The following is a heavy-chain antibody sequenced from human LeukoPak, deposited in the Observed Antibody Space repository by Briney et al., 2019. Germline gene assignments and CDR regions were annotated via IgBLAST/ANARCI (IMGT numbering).Heavy chain of an antibody. Sequence: GESLTLSCTVSGLTLDIYNMHWVRQPPGEGLEWVCLIDRRGHRTFYTDSMEGRPTLSRANSRHSLSLHMSCVRTEQTALYFCVEEVIYSTWVSFDSWGRGTLVTVSS. CDR2: IDRRGHRT. J-gene: IGHJ4*02. V-gene: IGHV3-43*01. CDR1: GLTLDIYN. CDR3: VEEVIYSTWVSFDS. D-gene: IGHD4-11*01.